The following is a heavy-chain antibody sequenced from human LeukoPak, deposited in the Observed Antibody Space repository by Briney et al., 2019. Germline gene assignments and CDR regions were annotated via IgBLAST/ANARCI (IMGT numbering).Heavy chain of an antibody. V-gene: IGHV3-11*05. CDR1: GFTFSDYY. Sequence: GGSLRLSCAASGFTFSDYYMSWIRQAPGKGLEWVSYISSSSSYTNYADSVKGRFTISKDNAKNSLYLQMNSLRAEDTAVYYCARDRAPYSYWFDPWGQGTLVTVSS. D-gene: IGHD1-26*01. CDR3: ARDRAPYSYWFDP. CDR2: ISSSSSYT. J-gene: IGHJ5*02.